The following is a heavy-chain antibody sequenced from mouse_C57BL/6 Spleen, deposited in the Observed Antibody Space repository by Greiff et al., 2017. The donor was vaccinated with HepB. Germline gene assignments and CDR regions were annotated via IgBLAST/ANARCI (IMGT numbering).Heavy chain of an antibody. CDR1: GFSLTSYA. Sequence: VKLMESGPGLVAPSQSLSITCTVSGFSLTSYAISWVRQPPGKGLEWLGVIWTGGGTNYNSALKSRLSISKDNSKSQVFLKMNSLQTDDTARYYCARHYYGSSYWYFDVWGTGTTVTVSS. V-gene: IGHV2-9-1*01. CDR3: ARHYYGSSYWYFDV. CDR2: IWTGGGT. J-gene: IGHJ1*03. D-gene: IGHD1-1*01.